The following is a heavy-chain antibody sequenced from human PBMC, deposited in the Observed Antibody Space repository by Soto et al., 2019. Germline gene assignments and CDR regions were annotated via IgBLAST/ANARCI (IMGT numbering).Heavy chain of an antibody. Sequence: QVQLVESGGGVVQPGTSLRLSGVASGFTFNKFDMHWIRQTPDKRLQWVAFIAYDGINKYYTGSVKGRFSVSRDNSKNTVSLQMNNLGLEDTATYFCARGDQYDILHRYYAMDVWGPGTTVTISS. CDR1: GFTFNKFD. CDR3: ARGDQYDILHRYYAMDV. V-gene: IGHV3-30-3*01. J-gene: IGHJ6*02. CDR2: IAYDGINK. D-gene: IGHD1-26*01.